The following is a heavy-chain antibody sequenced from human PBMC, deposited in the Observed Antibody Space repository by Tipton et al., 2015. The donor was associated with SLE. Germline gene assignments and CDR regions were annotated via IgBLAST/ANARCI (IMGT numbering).Heavy chain of an antibody. CDR3: ARDRDSGYDSHDAFDI. Sequence: GSLRLSCAASGFTFSSYSMNWVRQAPGKGLEWVSSISSSSSYIYYADSVKGRFTISRDNAKNSLYLQMNSLRAEDTAVYYCARDRDSGYDSHDAFDIWGQGTMVTVSS. CDR1: GFTFSSYS. D-gene: IGHD5-12*01. CDR2: ISSSSSYI. V-gene: IGHV3-21*03. J-gene: IGHJ3*02.